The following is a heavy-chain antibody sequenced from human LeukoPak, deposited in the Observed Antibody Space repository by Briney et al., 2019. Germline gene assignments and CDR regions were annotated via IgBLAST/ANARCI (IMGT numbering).Heavy chain of an antibody. V-gene: IGHV3-49*03. CDR3: TRDQSGYCTNGVCYIYDY. D-gene: IGHD2-8*01. CDR1: GFTFGDYA. Sequence: GGSLRLSCTASGFTFGDYAMSWFRQAPGKGLEWVGFIRSKAYGGTTEYAASVKGKFTISRDDSKSIAYLQMNSLKTEDTAVYYCTRDQSGYCTNGVCYIYDYWGQGTLVTVSS. J-gene: IGHJ4*02. CDR2: IRSKAYGGTT.